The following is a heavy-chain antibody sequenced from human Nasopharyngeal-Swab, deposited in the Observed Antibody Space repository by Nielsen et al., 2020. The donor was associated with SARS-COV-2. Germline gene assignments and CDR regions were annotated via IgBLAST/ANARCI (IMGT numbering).Heavy chain of an antibody. CDR2: IRSKAYGGTT. Sequence: GGSLRLSCTAPGFTFGDYAMSWVRQAPGKGLEWVGFIRSKAYGGTTEYAASVKGRFTISRDDSKSIAYLQMNSLKTEDTAVYYCTRVGEDTAMVDFDYWGQGTLVPVSS. CDR1: GFTFGDYA. D-gene: IGHD5-18*01. V-gene: IGHV3-49*04. J-gene: IGHJ4*02. CDR3: TRVGEDTAMVDFDY.